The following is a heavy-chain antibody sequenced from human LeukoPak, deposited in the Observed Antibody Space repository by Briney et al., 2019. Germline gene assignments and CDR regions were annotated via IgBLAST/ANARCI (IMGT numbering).Heavy chain of an antibody. Sequence: ASVKVSCKASGYTFTSYDINRVRQPTGQGLEWMGWMNPNSGNTGYPQKFQGRVTMTRNTSISTAYMELSSLRSEDTAVYYCARRRLSGSYYYYGMDVWGQGTTVTVSS. V-gene: IGHV1-8*01. CDR3: ARRRLSGSYYYYGMDV. J-gene: IGHJ6*02. CDR1: GYTFTSYD. D-gene: IGHD1-26*01. CDR2: MNPNSGNT.